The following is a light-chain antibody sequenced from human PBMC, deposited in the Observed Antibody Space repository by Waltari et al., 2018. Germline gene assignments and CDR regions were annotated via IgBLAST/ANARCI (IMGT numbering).Light chain of an antibody. CDR2: WAT. V-gene: IGKV4-1*01. CDR1: RSIFYSSRYKDY. CDR3: QQYLRTPPT. J-gene: IGKJ1*01. Sequence: DIVMTQSPGSLAVSLGERATIPCRSSRSIFYSSRYKDYLAWYQQRPGQPPRLIISWATTRESGVPDRFIGSGSETDFTLTITSLQAEDVAVYYCQQYLRTPPTFGQGTKVEI.